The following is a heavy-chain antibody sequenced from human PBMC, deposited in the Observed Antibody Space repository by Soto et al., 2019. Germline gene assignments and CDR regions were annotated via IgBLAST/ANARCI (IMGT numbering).Heavy chain of an antibody. J-gene: IGHJ5*02. D-gene: IGHD2-2*01. Sequence: QVQLQQWGAGLLKPSETLSLTCAVYGGSFSGYYWSWIRQPPGKGLEWIGEINHSGSTNYNPYLKSRVTMSVNTSKNQSSLKLGSVTAADTAVYYCARGGIERVPAARRFDPWGQGTLVTVSS. CDR3: ARGGIERVPAARRFDP. CDR2: INHSGST. CDR1: GGSFSGYY. V-gene: IGHV4-34*01.